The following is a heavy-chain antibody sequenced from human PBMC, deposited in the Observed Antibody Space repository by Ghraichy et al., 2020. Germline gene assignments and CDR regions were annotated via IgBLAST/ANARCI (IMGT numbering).Heavy chain of an antibody. CDR3: ARNDRDYGDYGNDY. CDR2: VQPDGGER. J-gene: IGHJ4*02. Sequence: GGSLRLSCEASGFTFSSDWMAWIRQAPGTGKEREANVQPDGGERNYVDSAKGRCNISREHAQKSLYLQMHGLRVEAQAVYYCARNDRDYGDYGNDYWGQGTMVTVSS. CDR1: GFTFSSDW. V-gene: IGHV3-7*01. D-gene: IGHD4-17*01.